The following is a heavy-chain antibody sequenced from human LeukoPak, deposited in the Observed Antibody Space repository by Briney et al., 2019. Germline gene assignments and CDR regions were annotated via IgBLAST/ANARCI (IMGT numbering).Heavy chain of an antibody. CDR3: ARGIAAASERALDI. V-gene: IGHV4-59*12. Sequence: SETLSLTCTVSGDSISSYYWGWFRQPPGKGLEWIAYIHYSGTTNYNPSLKSRVTMSVDTSKNQFSLKLTSVTAADTAVYYCARGIAAASERALDIWGQGTTVTVSS. CDR1: GDSISSYY. J-gene: IGHJ3*02. CDR2: IHYSGTT. D-gene: IGHD6-13*01.